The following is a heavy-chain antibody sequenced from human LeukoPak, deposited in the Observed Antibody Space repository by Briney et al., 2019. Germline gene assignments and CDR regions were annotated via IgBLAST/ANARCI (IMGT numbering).Heavy chain of an antibody. CDR3: ATDYDSGGFYSHFDN. CDR2: ISESGDTT. D-gene: IGHD3-22*01. V-gene: IGHV3-23*01. Sequence: GGSLRLSCAASGFTFNNYAMSWVRQAPGKGLEWVSVISESGDTTHYADSVRGRFSSSRDNSKNALYLQMISLRAEDTAVYYCATDYDSGGFYSHFDNWDQGTLVTVSS. J-gene: IGHJ4*02. CDR1: GFTFNNYA.